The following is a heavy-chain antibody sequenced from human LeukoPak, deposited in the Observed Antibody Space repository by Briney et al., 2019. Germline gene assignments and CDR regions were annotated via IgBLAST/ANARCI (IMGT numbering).Heavy chain of an antibody. V-gene: IGHV1-8*03. CDR1: GYTFTSYD. CDR3: AGAPGFYYYDSSGVNWFDP. Sequence: ASVKVSCKASGYTFTSYDINWVRQATGQGLEWMGWMNPNSGNTGYAQKFQGRVTITRNTSISTAYMELSSLRSEDTAVYYCAGAPGFYYYDSSGVNWFDPWGQGTLVTVSS. J-gene: IGHJ5*02. CDR2: MNPNSGNT. D-gene: IGHD3-22*01.